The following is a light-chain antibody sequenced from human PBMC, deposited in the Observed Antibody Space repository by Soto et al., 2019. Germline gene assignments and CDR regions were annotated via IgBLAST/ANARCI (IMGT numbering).Light chain of an antibody. CDR3: AAWDASLNGWV. J-gene: IGLJ3*02. V-gene: IGLV1-44*01. Sequence: QSVLTQPPSASGTPGQRVTISCSGSSPNIGSNTVSWFQQLPGTAPKLLISSNNQRPSGVPDRFSGSKSGTSASLAINGLQSEDEADYFCAAWDASLNGWVFGGGTKVTVL. CDR1: SPNIGSNT. CDR2: SNN.